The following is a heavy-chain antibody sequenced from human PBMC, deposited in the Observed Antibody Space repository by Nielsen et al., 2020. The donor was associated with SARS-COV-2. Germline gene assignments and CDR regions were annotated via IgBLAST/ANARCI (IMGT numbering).Heavy chain of an antibody. J-gene: IGHJ6*02. V-gene: IGHV3-23*01. Sequence: GESLKISCVASGFTFSSYAMSWVRQAPGKGLEWVSAISGSGGSTYYADSVKGRFTISRDNSKNTLYLQMNSLRAEDTAVYYCARDLNDYGDYAAASGMDVWGQGTTVTVSS. CDR2: ISGSGGST. D-gene: IGHD4-17*01. CDR1: GFTFSSYA. CDR3: ARDLNDYGDYAAASGMDV.